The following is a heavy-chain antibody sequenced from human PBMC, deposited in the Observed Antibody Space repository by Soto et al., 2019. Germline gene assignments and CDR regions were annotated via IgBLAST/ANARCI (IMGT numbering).Heavy chain of an antibody. CDR1: GGSISTFY. CDR2: FSYSGST. V-gene: IGHV4-59*08. Sequence: QVQLQESGPGLVKPSETLSLPCTGSGGSISTFYWSWIRQPPGKGLEWIGYFSYSGSTTYNPSPKSRVTISVDTSKNQSSRKLDSVTAGDTAVYYCAGQQGYHGAGLGPRGPGILVAFSS. D-gene: IGHD3-10*01. J-gene: IGHJ5*02. CDR3: AGQQGYHGAGLGP.